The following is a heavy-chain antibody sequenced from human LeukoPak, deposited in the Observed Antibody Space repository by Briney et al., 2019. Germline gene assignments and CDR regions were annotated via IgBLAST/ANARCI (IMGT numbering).Heavy chain of an antibody. CDR1: GFTFSSYW. Sequence: PGGSLRLSCAASGFTFSSYWMSWVRQAPGKGLEWVAIISYDGSKTYYADSVKGRFTISRDNSKNTVDLQMNNLRVDDTAIYYCAKDHANTPVVTNWGQGILVSVSS. V-gene: IGHV3-30*18. CDR3: AKDHANTPVVTN. CDR2: ISYDGSKT. J-gene: IGHJ4*02. D-gene: IGHD2-21*02.